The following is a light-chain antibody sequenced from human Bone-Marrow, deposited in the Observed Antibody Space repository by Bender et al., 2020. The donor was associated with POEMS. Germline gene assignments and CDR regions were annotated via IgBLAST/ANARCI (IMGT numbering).Light chain of an antibody. V-gene: IGLV2-14*03. Sequence: QSALTQPASVSGSPGQSVTISCTGTSNDIGGYNYVSWYQQHPGKAPKLMIYDVINRPSGVSHRFSGSKSGNTASLTISGLQAEDEAAYYCSSYAGGETFNVLFGGGTKLTVL. CDR2: DVI. J-gene: IGLJ2*01. CDR3: SSYAGGETFNVL. CDR1: SNDIGGYNY.